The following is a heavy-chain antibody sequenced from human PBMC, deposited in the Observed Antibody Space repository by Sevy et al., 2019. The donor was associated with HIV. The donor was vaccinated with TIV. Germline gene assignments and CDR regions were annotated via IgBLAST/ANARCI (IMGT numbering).Heavy chain of an antibody. D-gene: IGHD2-15*01. CDR1: GFTFDDYD. J-gene: IGHJ4*02. CDR3: ARTGIGRGGNSSFDF. CDR2: INWSGQSA. Sequence: GGSLRLSCAVSGFTFDDYDMSWVRRAPGKGLEWVSGINWSGQSARYADSVRGRFTISRDSAHNSLYLQMDSLRADDTAHYYCARTGIGRGGNSSFDFWGQGALVTVSS. V-gene: IGHV3-20*04.